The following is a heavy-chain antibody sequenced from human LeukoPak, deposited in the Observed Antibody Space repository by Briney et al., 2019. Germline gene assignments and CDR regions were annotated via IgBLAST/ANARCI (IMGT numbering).Heavy chain of an antibody. V-gene: IGHV3-30*03. J-gene: IGHJ6*02. CDR2: ISYDGSNK. Sequence: GGSLRLSCAASGFTFSSYGMHWVRQAPGKGLEWVAVISYDGSNKYYADSVKGRFTISRDNSKNTLYLQMNSLRAEDTAVYYCARALSYCSSTSCYYYYGMDVWGQGTTVTVSS. D-gene: IGHD2-2*01. CDR1: GFTFSSYG. CDR3: ARALSYCSSTSCYYYYGMDV.